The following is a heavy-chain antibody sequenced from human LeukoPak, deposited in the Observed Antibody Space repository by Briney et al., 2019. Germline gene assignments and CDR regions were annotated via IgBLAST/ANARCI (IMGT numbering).Heavy chain of an antibody. CDR2: ISAYNGNT. V-gene: IGHV1-18*01. J-gene: IGHJ3*02. CDR3: ARERSVYGDYGVSAFDI. D-gene: IGHD4-17*01. CDR1: GYTFTSYG. Sequence: WASVKVSCKASGYTFTSYGISWVRQAPGQGLEWMGWISAYNGNTNYAQKLQGRVTMTTDTSTGTAYMELRSLRSDDTAVYYCARERSVYGDYGVSAFDIWGQGTMVTVSS.